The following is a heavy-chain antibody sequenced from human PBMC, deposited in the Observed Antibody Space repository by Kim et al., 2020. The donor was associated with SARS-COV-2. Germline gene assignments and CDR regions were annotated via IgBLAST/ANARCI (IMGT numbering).Heavy chain of an antibody. D-gene: IGHD1-1*01. Sequence: SETLSLTCTVSGGSISSYYWSWIRQPPGKGLEWIGYIYYSGSTNYNPSLKSRVTISVDTSKNQFSLKLSSVTAADAAVYYCARVTRATGIDAFDIWGQGTMVTVSS. J-gene: IGHJ3*02. CDR3: ARVTRATGIDAFDI. CDR1: GGSISSYY. V-gene: IGHV4-59*01. CDR2: IYYSGST.